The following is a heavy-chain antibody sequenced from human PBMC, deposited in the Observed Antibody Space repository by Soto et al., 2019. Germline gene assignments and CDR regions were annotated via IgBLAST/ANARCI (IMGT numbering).Heavy chain of an antibody. CDR3: AKDLNFYYSSGYSWPFDY. D-gene: IGHD3-22*01. CDR1: GFTFSSYA. Sequence: PGGSLRLSCAASGFTFSSYAMSWVRQAPGKGLEWVSAISGSGGSTYYADSVKGRFTISRDNSKNTLYLQMNSLRAEDTAVYYCAKDLNFYYSSGYSWPFDYWGQGTLVTVSS. CDR2: ISGSGGST. J-gene: IGHJ4*02. V-gene: IGHV3-23*01.